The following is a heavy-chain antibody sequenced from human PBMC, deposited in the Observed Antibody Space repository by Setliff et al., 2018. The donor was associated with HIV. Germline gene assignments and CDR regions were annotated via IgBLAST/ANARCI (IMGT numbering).Heavy chain of an antibody. D-gene: IGHD3-3*01. CDR2: IDYNEIT. V-gene: IGHV4-39*01. J-gene: IGHJ4*02. CDR3: ASLFRLSGFWISFLPDY. CDR1: GESVSRSNYY. Sequence: SETLSLTCTVSGESVSRSNYYWAWIRQPPGRGLEWIGSIDYNEITYYNPSLKSRVPLSVDTPKNQFSLYLSSVTASDTAIYYCASLFRLSGFWISFLPDYWGQGILVTVSS.